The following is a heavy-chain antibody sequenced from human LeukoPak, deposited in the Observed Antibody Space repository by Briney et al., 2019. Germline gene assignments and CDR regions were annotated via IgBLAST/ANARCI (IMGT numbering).Heavy chain of an antibody. D-gene: IGHD2-21*02. CDR1: GFTFSSSW. CDR2: INPDGSST. Sequence: GGSLRLSCAASGFTFSSSWMHWVRQAPGKGLVWVSRINPDGSSTSHADSVKGRFTISRDNAKNTVYLQMNSLRAEDTAVYYCARGVGGDLDYWGQGALVTVSS. V-gene: IGHV3-74*01. CDR3: ARGVGGDLDY. J-gene: IGHJ4*02.